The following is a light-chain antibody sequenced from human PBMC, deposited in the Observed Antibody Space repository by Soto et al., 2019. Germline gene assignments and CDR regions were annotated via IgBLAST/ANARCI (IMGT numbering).Light chain of an antibody. CDR1: SSDVGGYNY. CDR2: EVS. Sequence: QSVLTQPASVSESPGQSITVSCTGTSSDVGGYNYVSWYQQHPGKAPKLMIYEVSNRPSGVSNRFSGSKSGNTASLTISGLQAEDEADYYCSSYTTSSPFVFGTGTKLTVL. J-gene: IGLJ1*01. CDR3: SSYTTSSPFV. V-gene: IGLV2-14*01.